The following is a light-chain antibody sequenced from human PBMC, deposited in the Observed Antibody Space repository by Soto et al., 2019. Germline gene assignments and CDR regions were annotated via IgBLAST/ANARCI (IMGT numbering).Light chain of an antibody. Sequence: QAVVTQESSLTVSPGGTLTLTCASSTGAVTSGHYPNWFQQKPGQAPRTLIYSTSNKHPWTPARFSGSLLGGKAALTLSGVQPEDEAEYYCLLYYDGAYVFGTGTKLTVL. CDR3: LLYYDGAYV. J-gene: IGLJ1*01. CDR2: STS. CDR1: TGAVTSGHY. V-gene: IGLV7-43*01.